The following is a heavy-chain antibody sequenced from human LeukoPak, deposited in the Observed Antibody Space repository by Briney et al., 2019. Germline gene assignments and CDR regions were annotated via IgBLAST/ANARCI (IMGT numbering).Heavy chain of an antibody. D-gene: IGHD3-22*01. CDR2: ISYDGSNK. CDR1: GFTFSSYG. J-gene: IGHJ3*02. Sequence: GRSLRLSCAASGFTFSSYGMHWVRQAPGKGLEWVAVISYDGSNKYYADSVKGRFTISRDNSKNTLYLQMNSLRAEDTAVYYCAKIVFYYDSSGYYFWDAFDIWGQGTMVTVSS. CDR3: AKIVFYYDSSGYYFWDAFDI. V-gene: IGHV3-30*18.